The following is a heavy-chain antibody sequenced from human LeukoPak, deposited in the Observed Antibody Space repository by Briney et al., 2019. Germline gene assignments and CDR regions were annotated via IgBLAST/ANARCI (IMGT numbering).Heavy chain of an antibody. Sequence: SETLSLTCAVYGGSFSGYYWSWIRQPPGKGLEWIGEINHSGSTNYNPSLKSRVTISVDTSKNQFSLKLSSVTAADTAVYYCAREGNDYYDSSGSTTTWGQGTLVTVSS. J-gene: IGHJ5*02. V-gene: IGHV4-34*01. D-gene: IGHD3-22*01. CDR1: GGSFSGYY. CDR2: INHSGST. CDR3: AREGNDYYDSSGSTTT.